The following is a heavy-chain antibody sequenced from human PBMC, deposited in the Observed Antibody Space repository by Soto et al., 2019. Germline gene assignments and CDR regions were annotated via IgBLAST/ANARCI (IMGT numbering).Heavy chain of an antibody. CDR2: IYYSGST. D-gene: IGHD3-22*01. V-gene: IGHV4-30-4*01. J-gene: IGHJ4*02. CDR1: GGSISSGDYY. Sequence: PSETLSLTCTVSGGSISSGDYYWSWIRQPPGKGLEWIGYIYYSGSTYYNPSLKSRVTISVDTSKNQFSLKLSSVTAADTAVYYCARAGYYCYDSSGEMGPAHFDYWGQETLVTVS. CDR3: ARAGYYCYDSSGEMGPAHFDY.